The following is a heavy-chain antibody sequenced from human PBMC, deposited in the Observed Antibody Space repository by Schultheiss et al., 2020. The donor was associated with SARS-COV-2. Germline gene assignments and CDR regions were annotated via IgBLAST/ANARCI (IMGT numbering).Heavy chain of an antibody. CDR2: IYYSGST. CDR1: GGSFSGYY. CDR3: AGGVRWLAFDY. J-gene: IGHJ4*02. Sequence: SETLSLTCAVYGGSFSGYYWGWIRQPPGKGLEWIGSIYYSGSTYYNPSLKSRVTISVDTSKNQFSLKLRSVTAADTALYYCAGGVRWLAFDYWGQGTLVTVSS. V-gene: IGHV4-34*01. D-gene: IGHD6-19*01.